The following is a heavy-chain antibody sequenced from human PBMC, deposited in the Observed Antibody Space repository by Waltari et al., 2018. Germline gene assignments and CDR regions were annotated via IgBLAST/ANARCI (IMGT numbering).Heavy chain of an antibody. Sequence: EVQLVESGGGLVQPGGSLRLSCAVSGFTFTNNALCGVRQAPGKGLEGVSATGDGGSVTYYADSAKGRFSISRDNSKNTVYLQMNSLRAEDSALYYCARGFGELLPLDYWGQGTLVTVST. D-gene: IGHD3-10*01. CDR2: TGDGGSVT. J-gene: IGHJ4*02. CDR1: GFTFTNNA. V-gene: IGHV3-23*04. CDR3: ARGFGELLPLDY.